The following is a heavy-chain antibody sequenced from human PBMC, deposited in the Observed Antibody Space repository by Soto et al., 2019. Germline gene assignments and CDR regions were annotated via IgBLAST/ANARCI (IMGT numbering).Heavy chain of an antibody. CDR1: GFTVGSNY. CDR3: ARSTYYDILTGSYYYYAMDV. J-gene: IGHJ6*02. CDR2: IYSEGTP. V-gene: IGHV3-53*01. D-gene: IGHD3-9*01. Sequence: PGGSLRLSCAASGFTVGSNYMSWVRQAPGKGLEWVSVIYSEGTPYYADSVKGRFTISRENSNNTLYLHMNNLRAEETAVYYCARSTYYDILTGSYYYYAMDVWGQGTTVTVSS.